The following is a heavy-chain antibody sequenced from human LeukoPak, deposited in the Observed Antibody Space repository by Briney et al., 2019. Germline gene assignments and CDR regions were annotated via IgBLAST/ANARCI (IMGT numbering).Heavy chain of an antibody. J-gene: IGHJ3*02. CDR1: GFTFSNYW. V-gene: IGHV3-74*01. D-gene: IGHD1-26*01. Sequence: GGSLRLSCAASGFTFSNYWMHWVRQAPGEGLVWVSYITTDGSNTNHADSVEGRFMISRDNARNTLHLQMNSLRAEDTAVYYCTRGTAPHYDAYDIWGQGTLVTVSS. CDR2: ITTDGSNT. CDR3: TRGTAPHYDAYDI.